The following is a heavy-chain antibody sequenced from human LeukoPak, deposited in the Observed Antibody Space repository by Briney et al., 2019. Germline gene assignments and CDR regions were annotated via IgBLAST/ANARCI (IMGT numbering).Heavy chain of an antibody. CDR1: GGTFISYA. D-gene: IGHD5-12*01. V-gene: IGHV1-69*05. CDR2: IIPIFGTA. J-gene: IGHJ6*03. Sequence: SSVKVSCKASGGTFISYAISWVGQAPGQGLEWMGGIIPIFGTANNAQKFQGRVTNTTDEDTSTAYMEPSSLRSEDTAVYYCARGFISSGYDIPYYYYMDVWGKGTTVTVSS. CDR3: ARGFISSGYDIPYYYYMDV.